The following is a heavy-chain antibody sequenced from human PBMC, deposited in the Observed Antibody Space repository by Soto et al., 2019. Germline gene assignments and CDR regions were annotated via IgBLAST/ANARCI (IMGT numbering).Heavy chain of an antibody. CDR2: INPNSGGK. V-gene: IGHV1-2*04. D-gene: IGHD5-12*01. J-gene: IGHJ4*02. CDR1: GYAFTGYY. Sequence: ASVKVSCKASGYAFTGYYMHWVRQAPGQGLEWMGWINPNSGGKNYAQKFQGWVTMTRDTSISTAYMELSRLRSDDTAVYYCAREGYSGYDYAFDYWGQGTLVTVSS. CDR3: AREGYSGYDYAFDY.